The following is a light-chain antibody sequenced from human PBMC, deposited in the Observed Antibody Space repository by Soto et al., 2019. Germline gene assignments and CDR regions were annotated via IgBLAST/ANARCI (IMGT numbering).Light chain of an antibody. CDR2: DVS. Sequence: QSALTQPASVSGSPGQSITISCTGTSSDVGGYNYVSWYQQHPGKAPKLMIYDVSNRPSGVSNRFSGSKSGNTVSLTISGLQAEDEADYYCSSYTSSSTFVFGGGTKVTVL. CDR1: SSDVGGYNY. J-gene: IGLJ2*01. CDR3: SSYTSSSTFV. V-gene: IGLV2-14*01.